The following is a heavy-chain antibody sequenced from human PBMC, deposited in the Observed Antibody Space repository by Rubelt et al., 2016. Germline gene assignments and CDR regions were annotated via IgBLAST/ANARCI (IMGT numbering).Heavy chain of an antibody. Sequence: SLTCAVSGGSINDNNWWSWVRQPPGKGLEWIGYIYYSGSTNYNPPLMSRVTISLDTSKNQFSLKLSSVTAADTAVYYCARDLTYGSSGYHQYYFDYWGQGTLGTVSS. CDR1: GGSINDNNW. D-gene: IGHD3-22*01. CDR3: ARDLTYGSSGYHQYYFDY. V-gene: IGHV4-4*02. J-gene: IGHJ4*02. CDR2: IYYSGST.